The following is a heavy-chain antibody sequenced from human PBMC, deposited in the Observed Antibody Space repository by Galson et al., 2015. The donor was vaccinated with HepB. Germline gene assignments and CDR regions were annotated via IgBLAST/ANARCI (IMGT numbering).Heavy chain of an antibody. D-gene: IGHD6-13*01. Sequence: SLRLSCAASGFTFSSYGMHWVRQAPGKGLEWVAVIWYDGSNKYYADSVKGRFTISRDNSKNTLYLQMNSLRAEDTAVYYCARDGFGGIAAAGTPPLWSDPWGQGTLVTVSS. V-gene: IGHV3-33*01. CDR1: GFTFSSYG. J-gene: IGHJ5*02. CDR3: ARDGFGGIAAAGTPPLWSDP. CDR2: IWYDGSNK.